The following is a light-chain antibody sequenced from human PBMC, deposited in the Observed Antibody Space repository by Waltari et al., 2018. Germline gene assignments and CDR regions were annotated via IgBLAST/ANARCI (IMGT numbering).Light chain of an antibody. CDR2: GAD. CDR3: QQYNDWPLLT. J-gene: IGKJ4*01. V-gene: IGKV3D-15*01. Sequence: EVVMTQSPATLSVSPGDRATLSCRASESVSVDLAWYQQRPGQAPRRLVYGADTRATGVPASFSGRGSGTEFTLTISSLQSEDFAVYYCQQYNDWPLLTFGGGTRVEIK. CDR1: ESVSVD.